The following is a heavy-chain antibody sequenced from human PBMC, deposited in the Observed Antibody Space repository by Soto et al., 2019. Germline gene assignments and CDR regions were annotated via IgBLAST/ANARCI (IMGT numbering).Heavy chain of an antibody. CDR3: ARADYYDKGYAFDI. D-gene: IGHD3-22*01. CDR1: GFTFSSYG. J-gene: IGHJ3*02. Sequence: QVQLVESGGRVVQPGRSLRLSCAASGFTFSSYGMHWVRQAPGKGLEWVAVIWYDGSNKYYADSVKGRFTISRDNSKNTLCLPMNSLRAEDTAVYYCARADYYDKGYAFDIWGQGTMVTVSS. CDR2: IWYDGSNK. V-gene: IGHV3-33*01.